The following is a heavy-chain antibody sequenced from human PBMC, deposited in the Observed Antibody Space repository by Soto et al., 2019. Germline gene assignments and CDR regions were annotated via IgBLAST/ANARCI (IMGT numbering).Heavy chain of an antibody. CDR1: GGSISSSSYY. J-gene: IGHJ5*02. D-gene: IGHD6-13*01. CDR2: IYYSGST. CDR3: ARLRSEGSSWFDP. Sequence: SETLSLTCTVSGGSISSSSYYWGWIRQPPGKGLEWIGSIYYSGSTYYNPSLKSRVTISVDTSKNQFSLKLSSVTAADTAVYYCARLRSEGSSWFDPWGQGTLVTVSS. V-gene: IGHV4-39*01.